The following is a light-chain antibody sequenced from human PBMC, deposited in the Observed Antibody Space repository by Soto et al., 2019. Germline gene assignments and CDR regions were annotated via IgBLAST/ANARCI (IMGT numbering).Light chain of an antibody. CDR3: QQIYSTPWT. V-gene: IGKV1-39*01. Sequence: DIQMTQSPASLSASVGDRVTVTCRASQSISTFLNWYQQKPGKAPNLLIYAASSLHSGVPSRFSGSGSETDFTRTISSLQPEDFAAYFCQQIYSTPWTFGRGTKVEIK. CDR2: AAS. CDR1: QSISTF. J-gene: IGKJ1*01.